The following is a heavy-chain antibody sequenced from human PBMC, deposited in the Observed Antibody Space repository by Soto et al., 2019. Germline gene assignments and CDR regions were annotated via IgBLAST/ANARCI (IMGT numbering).Heavy chain of an antibody. V-gene: IGHV1-18*01. J-gene: IGHJ4*02. CDR1: GYTFTSSG. CDR3: ASESYGGEFDY. Sequence: ASVKVSCKASGYTFTSSGISWVRQAPGQGLEWMGWISAYNGNTNYAQKLQGRVTMTTDTSTSTAYMELRSLRSEDTAVYYCASESYGGEFDYWGQGTLVTVSS. CDR2: ISAYNGNT. D-gene: IGHD4-17*01.